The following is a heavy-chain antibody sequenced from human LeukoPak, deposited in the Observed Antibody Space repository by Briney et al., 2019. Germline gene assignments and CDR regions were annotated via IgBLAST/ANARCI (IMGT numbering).Heavy chain of an antibody. D-gene: IGHD1-26*01. Sequence: GGSLRLSCAASGFSFSTHAMGWVRQAPGKGLEWVSVISGSGDNTYQADSVKGRFTISRDNSKNTLYLQMNSLRAEDTAVYYCAKETSQYSGSYWDYWGQGTLVTVSS. CDR1: GFSFSTHA. J-gene: IGHJ4*02. CDR2: ISGSGDNT. CDR3: AKETSQYSGSYWDY. V-gene: IGHV3-23*01.